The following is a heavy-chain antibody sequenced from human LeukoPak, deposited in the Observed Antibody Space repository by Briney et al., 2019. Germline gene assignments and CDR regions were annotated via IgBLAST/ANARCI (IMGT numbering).Heavy chain of an antibody. CDR2: ISYDRNDK. J-gene: IGHJ3*02. V-gene: IGHV3-30-3*01. Sequence: PGGSLRLSCAASGFTFSNYAMHWVRQAPGKGLEWVAIISYDRNDKYYTDSVKGRFTISRDKSKNTLYLQMNSLRAEDTAVYYCARTRVQLWLDAFDIWGQGTMVTVSS. CDR3: ARTRVQLWLDAFDI. CDR1: GFTFSNYA. D-gene: IGHD5-18*01.